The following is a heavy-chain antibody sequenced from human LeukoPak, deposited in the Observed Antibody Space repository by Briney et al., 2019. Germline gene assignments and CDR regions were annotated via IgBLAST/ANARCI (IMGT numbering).Heavy chain of an antibody. J-gene: IGHJ3*02. CDR3: ARDDSSGYPMYDAFDI. CDR2: ISSSSSTI. CDR1: GFTFSDYY. V-gene: IGHV3-11*04. Sequence: GGSLRLSCAASGFTFSDYYMSWIRQAPGKGLEWVSYISSSSSTIYYADSVKGRFTISRDNAKNSLYLQMNSLRAEDTAVYYCARDDSSGYPMYDAFDIWGQGTMVTVSS. D-gene: IGHD3-22*01.